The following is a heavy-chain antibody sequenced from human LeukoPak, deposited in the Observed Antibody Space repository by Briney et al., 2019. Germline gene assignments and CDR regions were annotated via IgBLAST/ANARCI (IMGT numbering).Heavy chain of an antibody. CDR2: ISYDGSNK. J-gene: IGHJ4*02. CDR1: GFTFSSYG. D-gene: IGHD6-19*01. Sequence: GGSLRLSCAAPGFTFSSYGMHWVRQAPGKGLEWVAVISYDGSNKYYADSVKGRFTISRDNSKNTLYLQMNSLRAEDTAVYYCARDPYASGWPDYWGQGTLVTVSS. V-gene: IGHV3-30*19. CDR3: ARDPYASGWPDY.